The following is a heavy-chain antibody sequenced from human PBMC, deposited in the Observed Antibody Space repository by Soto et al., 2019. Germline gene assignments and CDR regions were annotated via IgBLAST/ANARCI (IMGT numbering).Heavy chain of an antibody. V-gene: IGHV3-30*18. D-gene: IGHD3-3*01. CDR3: AKDKKYYDFWCGSPRPYSSYGMDV. Sequence: QVQLVESGGGVVQPGRSLRLSCAASGFTFSSYGMHWVRQAPGKGLEWVAVISYDGSNQYYADYVKGRFTISRDNYKNMLYLQMNSLRAEDMAVYYCAKDKKYYDFWCGSPRPYSSYGMDVWGQGTTVTVSS. J-gene: IGHJ6*02. CDR2: ISYDGSNQ. CDR1: GFTFSSYG.